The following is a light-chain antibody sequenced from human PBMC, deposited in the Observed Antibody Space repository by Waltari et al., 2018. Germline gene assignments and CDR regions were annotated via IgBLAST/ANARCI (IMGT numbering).Light chain of an antibody. J-gene: IGKJ1*01. CDR3: QQYYDGPRT. CDR2: GAS. CDR1: QDISNS. Sequence: DIQMTQSPSSLSASFGDRVTITCQASQDISNSLAWYQQKLGRAPKLLLHGASRLESGVPSRFSGRGSGTDYTLTISSLQPEDFATYYCQQYYDGPRTFGQGTKVELK. V-gene: IGKV1-NL1*01.